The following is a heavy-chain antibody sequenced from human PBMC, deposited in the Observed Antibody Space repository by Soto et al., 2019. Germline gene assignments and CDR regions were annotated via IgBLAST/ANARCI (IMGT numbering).Heavy chain of an antibody. Sequence: PGGSLRLSCAASGFTFSNYGMHWVRQAPGKGLEWVAIIWHDGNNKYYADSVRGRFIISRDNSKSRLYLQMNSLRAEDTAVYYCASDLVGASDSYGLDVWGQGTPVTVS. CDR1: GFTFSNYG. V-gene: IGHV3-33*01. J-gene: IGHJ6*02. D-gene: IGHD1-26*01. CDR3: ASDLVGASDSYGLDV. CDR2: IWHDGNNK.